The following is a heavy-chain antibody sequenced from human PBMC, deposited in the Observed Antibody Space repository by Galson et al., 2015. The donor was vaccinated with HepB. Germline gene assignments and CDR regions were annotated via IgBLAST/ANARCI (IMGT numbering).Heavy chain of an antibody. D-gene: IGHD6-19*01. CDR1: GFTFNSYA. V-gene: IGHV3-64*01. CDR3: ARSPGGWSDFDY. J-gene: IGHJ4*02. Sequence: SLRLSCAASGFTFNSYAMHWVRQAPGKGLEYVSGISTNGGSTYYANSVKGRFTISRDRSKDTLYLQMDSLRVEDMAVYYCARSPGGWSDFDYCGQGTLFTV. CDR2: ISTNGGST.